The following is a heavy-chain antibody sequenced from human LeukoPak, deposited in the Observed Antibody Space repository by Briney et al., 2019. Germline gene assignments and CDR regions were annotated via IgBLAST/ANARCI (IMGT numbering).Heavy chain of an antibody. CDR3: AKCGNGYSSSWSDY. Sequence: GRSLRLSCAASGFTFDDYSMHWVRHAPGKGLEWVSGISWNSGSIDYADSVKGRFTISRDNAKNSLYLQMNSLRAEDTALYHCAKCGNGYSSSWSDYWGQGTLVTVSS. V-gene: IGHV3-9*01. J-gene: IGHJ4*02. CDR1: GFTFDDYS. CDR2: ISWNSGSI. D-gene: IGHD6-13*01.